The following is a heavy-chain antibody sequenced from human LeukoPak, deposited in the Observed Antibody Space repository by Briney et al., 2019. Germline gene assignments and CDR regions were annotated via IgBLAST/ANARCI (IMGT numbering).Heavy chain of an antibody. Sequence: GGSLRLSCAASGFTLSDYYMSWIRQAPGKGLEWVSYISSSDSTIYYADSVKGRFTISRDNAKNSLYLQMNSLRAEDTAVYYCASIRYYYDSSGYALWGQGTLVTVSS. CDR3: ASIRYYYDSSGYAL. CDR1: GFTLSDYY. CDR2: ISSSDSTI. D-gene: IGHD3-22*01. V-gene: IGHV3-11*01. J-gene: IGHJ4*02.